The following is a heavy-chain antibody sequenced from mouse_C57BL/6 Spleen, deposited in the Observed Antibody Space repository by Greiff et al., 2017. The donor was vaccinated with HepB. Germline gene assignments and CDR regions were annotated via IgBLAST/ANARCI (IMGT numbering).Heavy chain of an antibody. CDR1: GYTFTSYW. V-gene: IGHV1-52*01. Sequence: QVQLQQSGAELVRPGSSVKLSCKASGYTFTSYWMHWVKQRPIQGLEWIGNIDPSDSETHYNQKFKDKATLTVDKSSSTAYMQLSSLTSEDSAVYYCAAYGSSSPYAMDYWGQGTSVTVSS. CDR2: IDPSDSET. D-gene: IGHD1-1*01. CDR3: AAYGSSSPYAMDY. J-gene: IGHJ4*01.